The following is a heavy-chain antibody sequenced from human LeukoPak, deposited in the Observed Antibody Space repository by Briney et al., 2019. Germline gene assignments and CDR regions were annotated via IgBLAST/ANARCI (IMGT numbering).Heavy chain of an antibody. J-gene: IGHJ4*02. CDR2: INPNTGGT. CDR1: GYTFTDYY. V-gene: IGHV1-2*02. Sequence: ASVTVSCKASGYTFTDYYLHWVRQAPGQGLEWMGWINPNTGGTNYAQKFQGRVTMTRDTSINTAYMELSRLRSDDTAVYYCAREDDGDYDRYYFDYWGQGTLVTVSS. CDR3: AREDDGDYDRYYFDY. D-gene: IGHD4-17*01.